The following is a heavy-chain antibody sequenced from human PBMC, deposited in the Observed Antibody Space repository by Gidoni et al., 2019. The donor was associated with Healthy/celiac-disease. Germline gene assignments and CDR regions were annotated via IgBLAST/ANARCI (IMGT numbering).Heavy chain of an antibody. CDR3: ARGGAYSSSWYSYYYYYGMDV. CDR1: GGSISSSSYS. D-gene: IGHD6-13*01. Sequence: QLQLQESGPGLVKPSETLYLTCTLSGGSISSSSYSWCWIRQPPGKGLEWIGSIYYSGSPYDNPALKSRVTISVDTSKNQFSLKLSSVTAADTAVYYCARGGAYSSSWYSYYYYYGMDVWGQGTTVTVSS. CDR2: IYYSGSP. J-gene: IGHJ6*02. V-gene: IGHV4-39*01.